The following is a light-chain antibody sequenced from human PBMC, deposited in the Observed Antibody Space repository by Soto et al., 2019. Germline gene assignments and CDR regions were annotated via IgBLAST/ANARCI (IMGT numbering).Light chain of an antibody. CDR1: QSISSS. CDR3: QQFNSYPSIT. V-gene: IGKV1-13*02. CDR2: DAS. J-gene: IGKJ5*01. Sequence: AIQLTQSPSSLSASVGDRVTSTCRASQSISSSLAWYQQKPGKAPKLLIYDASSLESGVTSRFSGSGSGTDFTLTISSLQPEDFATYYCQQFNSYPSITFGQGTRLVIK.